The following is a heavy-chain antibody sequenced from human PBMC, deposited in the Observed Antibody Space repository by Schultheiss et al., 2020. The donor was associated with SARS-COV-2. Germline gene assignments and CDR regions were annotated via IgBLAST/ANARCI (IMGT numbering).Heavy chain of an antibody. J-gene: IGHJ6*02. Sequence: ESLKISCTVSGGSVNSGSYYWSWIRQPPGKGLEWIGYIYYSGSTNYNPSLKSRVTISVDMSKNQFSLKLSSVTAADTAVYYCARDKYGSGSYYKRYYYYGMDVWGQGTTVTVSS. CDR2: IYYSGST. V-gene: IGHV4-61*01. CDR1: GGSVNSGSYY. CDR3: ARDKYGSGSYYKRYYYYGMDV. D-gene: IGHD3-10*01.